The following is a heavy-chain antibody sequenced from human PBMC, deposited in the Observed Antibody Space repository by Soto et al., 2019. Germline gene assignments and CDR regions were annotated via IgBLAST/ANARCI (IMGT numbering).Heavy chain of an antibody. Sequence: SVKVSCKASGGTFSSYAISWVRQAPGQGLEWMGGIIPIFGTANYAQKFQGRVTITADESTSTAYMELSSLRSEDTAVYYCASGSGSSGYYPTYYFDYWGQGTLVTVSS. D-gene: IGHD3-22*01. CDR2: IIPIFGTA. CDR1: GGTFSSYA. V-gene: IGHV1-69*13. CDR3: ASGSGSSGYYPTYYFDY. J-gene: IGHJ4*02.